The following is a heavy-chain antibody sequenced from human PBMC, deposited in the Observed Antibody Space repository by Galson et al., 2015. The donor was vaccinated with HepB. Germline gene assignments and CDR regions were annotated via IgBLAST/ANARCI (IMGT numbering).Heavy chain of an antibody. CDR1: GYTFTSYG. V-gene: IGHV1-18*04. CDR2: ISASNGYT. CDR3: ARDPTTTPKGSGMDV. D-gene: IGHD1-1*01. Sequence: SVKVSCKASGYTFTSYGISWVRQAPGQGLEWMGWISASNGYTNYAQKFQGRVTMTTDTSSSTAYMELRSLRSDDTAVYYCARDPTTTPKGSGMDVWGQGTTVTVSS. J-gene: IGHJ6*02.